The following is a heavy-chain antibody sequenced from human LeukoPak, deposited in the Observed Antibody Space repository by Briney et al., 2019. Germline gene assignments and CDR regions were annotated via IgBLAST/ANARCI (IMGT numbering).Heavy chain of an antibody. Sequence: PGGSLRLSCAVSGFNFRDHWMDWVRQAPGKGQEWVGHIKNDGSETYYLDSLKGRFSISRDNTNNALYLQMNSLRVEDTAVYYCVKNDGWFHLAQWGQGTLVTVSS. CDR3: VKNDGWFHLAQ. D-gene: IGHD6-19*01. J-gene: IGHJ4*02. CDR2: IKNDGSET. V-gene: IGHV3-7*03. CDR1: GFNFRDHW.